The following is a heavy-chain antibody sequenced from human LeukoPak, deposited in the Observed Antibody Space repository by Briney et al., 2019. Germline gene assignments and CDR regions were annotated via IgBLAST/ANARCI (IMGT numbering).Heavy chain of an antibody. CDR3: SRGRYCSAHACSGGDAFDI. D-gene: IGHD2-15*01. CDR2: SYTRGSR. V-gene: IGHV4-4*07. CDR1: GGSINNYY. J-gene: IGHJ3*02. Sequence: SETLSLTCTVSGGSINNYYWSWIRKPPGTGIEWNGRSYTRGSRNYNPSLKSRVTMSVDTAKNQFSLKLSSVTAADTAVYYCSRGRYCSAHACSGGDAFDIWGQGTMVSVSS.